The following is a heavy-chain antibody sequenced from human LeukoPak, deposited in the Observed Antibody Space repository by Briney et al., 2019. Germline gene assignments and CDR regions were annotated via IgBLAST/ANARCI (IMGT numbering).Heavy chain of an antibody. CDR2: ISSSSSYM. Sequence: GSLRLSCAASGFTFSSYSMNWVRQAPGKGLEWVSPISSSSSYMYYADSVKGRFTISRDNAKNSLYLQMNSLRAEDTAVYYCASELETYYYDSSGRSFDYWGQGTLVTVSS. D-gene: IGHD3-22*01. J-gene: IGHJ4*02. CDR3: ASELETYYYDSSGRSFDY. CDR1: GFTFSSYS. V-gene: IGHV3-21*01.